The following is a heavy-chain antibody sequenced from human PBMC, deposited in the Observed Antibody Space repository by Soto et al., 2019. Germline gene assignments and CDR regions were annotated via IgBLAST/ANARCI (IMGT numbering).Heavy chain of an antibody. J-gene: IGHJ4*02. CDR1: GFTFSSNW. Sequence: PGGSLRLSCAASGFTFSSNWMNWVRQAPGKGLEWVANIKQDGSDKYYVDSVKGRFTISRDNAKKSLYLQMNSLRAEDTAMYYCARDGNFYDTSGFYSDWGQGTLVTVSS. CDR3: ARDGNFYDTSGFYSD. D-gene: IGHD3-22*01. CDR2: IKQDGSDK. V-gene: IGHV3-7*03.